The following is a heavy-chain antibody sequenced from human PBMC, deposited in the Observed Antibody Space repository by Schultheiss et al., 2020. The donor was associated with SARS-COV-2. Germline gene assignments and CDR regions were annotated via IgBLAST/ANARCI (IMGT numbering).Heavy chain of an antibody. J-gene: IGHJ6*02. CDR2: ISSSSSYI. Sequence: GESLKISCAASGFTFSDYYMSWIRQAPGKGLEWVSSISSSSSYIYYADSVKGRFTISRDNSKNTLYLQMNSLRAEDTAVYYCARGQYCSGGSCYGMDVWGQGTTVTVSS. V-gene: IGHV3-11*05. CDR1: GFTFSDYY. CDR3: ARGQYCSGGSCYGMDV. D-gene: IGHD2-15*01.